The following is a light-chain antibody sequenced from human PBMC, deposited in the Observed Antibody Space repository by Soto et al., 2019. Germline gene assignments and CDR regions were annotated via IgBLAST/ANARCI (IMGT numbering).Light chain of an antibody. J-gene: IGLJ3*02. V-gene: IGLV1-44*01. CDR1: NSNIGTNT. CDR2: SND. CDR3: AAWDDSLNGPV. Sequence: QSVLTQPPSASGTPGQRVTISCSGSNSNIGTNTVNWYQQLPGTAPKLLIYSNDQRPSGVPDRFSGSKSGTSASLAISGLQSEDDTDYYCAAWDDSLNGPVFGGGTKLTVL.